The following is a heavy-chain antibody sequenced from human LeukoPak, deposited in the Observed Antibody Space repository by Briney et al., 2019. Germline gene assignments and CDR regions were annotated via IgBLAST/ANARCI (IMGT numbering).Heavy chain of an antibody. J-gene: IGHJ4*02. Sequence: SETLSLTCTVSGGSINRSSYYWGWIRQPPGKGLEWIGSIYYSGSTYYNPSLKSRVTISVDTSKNQFSLKLSSVTAADTAVYYCERLWARCSSTSCYSNPYYFDYWGQGTLVTVSS. V-gene: IGHV4-39*01. D-gene: IGHD2-2*01. CDR2: IYYSGST. CDR1: GGSINRSSYY. CDR3: ERLWARCSSTSCYSNPYYFDY.